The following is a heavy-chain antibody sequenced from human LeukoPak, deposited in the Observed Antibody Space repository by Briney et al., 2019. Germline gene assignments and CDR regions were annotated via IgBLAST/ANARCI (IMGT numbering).Heavy chain of an antibody. CDR1: GGTFSSYA. CDR3: ARVPDYYDSSGQDY. Sequence: SVRVSCKASGGTFSSYAISWVRQAPGQGLEWMGGIIPIFGTANYAQKFQGRVTITADESTSTAYMELSSLRSEDTAVYYCARVPDYYDSSGQDYWGQGTLVTVSS. V-gene: IGHV1-69*13. D-gene: IGHD3-22*01. J-gene: IGHJ4*02. CDR2: IIPIFGTA.